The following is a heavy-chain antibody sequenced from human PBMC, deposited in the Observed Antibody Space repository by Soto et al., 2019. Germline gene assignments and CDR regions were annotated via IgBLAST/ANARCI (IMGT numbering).Heavy chain of an antibody. Sequence: SVKVSCKASGGTFSSYTISWVRQAPGQGLEWMGRIIPILGIANYAQKFQGRVTITADKSTSTAYMELSSLRSEDTAVYYCAKYCSGGSCFADAFDIWGQGTMVTVSS. V-gene: IGHV1-69*02. J-gene: IGHJ3*02. CDR3: AKYCSGGSCFADAFDI. CDR2: IIPILGIA. CDR1: GGTFSSYT. D-gene: IGHD2-15*01.